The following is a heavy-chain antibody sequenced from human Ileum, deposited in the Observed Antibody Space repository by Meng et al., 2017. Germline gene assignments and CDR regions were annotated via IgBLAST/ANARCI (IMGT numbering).Heavy chain of an antibody. J-gene: IGHJ4*02. Sequence: ASVKVSCKASGYPFADYLVHWVRQAPGQGLEWLGWINPSTGGSYYAPTFQDRVTLTRDTSISTAYMDLKKLTSDDTAVYYCARCRGDDYRCYEYWGQGRLVTVSS. CDR2: INPSTGGS. CDR3: ARCRGDDYRCYEY. V-gene: IGHV1-2*02. D-gene: IGHD2-21*02. CDR1: GYPFADYL.